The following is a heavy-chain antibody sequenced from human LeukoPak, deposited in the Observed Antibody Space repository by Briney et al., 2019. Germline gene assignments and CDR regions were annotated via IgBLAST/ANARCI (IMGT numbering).Heavy chain of an antibody. CDR1: GXSISNFY. V-gene: IGHV4-59*01. Sequence: SETLSLTCTVSGXSISNFYGSWIRQSPGKGLECIGYIHYRGSTNYNPSLKSRVTISVATSKSQFSLKLSSVTAADTAIYYCARARDITVAGTWGDNWFDPWGQGTLVTVSS. CDR2: IHYRGST. D-gene: IGHD6-19*01. J-gene: IGHJ5*02. CDR3: ARARDITVAGTWGDNWFDP.